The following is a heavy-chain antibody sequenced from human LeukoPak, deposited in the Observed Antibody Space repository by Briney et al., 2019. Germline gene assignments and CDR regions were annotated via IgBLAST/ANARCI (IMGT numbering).Heavy chain of an antibody. Sequence: GGSLRLSCAASGFTFSSYSMKWVCQAPGKGLEWVSAISGSGGSTYYADSVKGRFTISRDNSKNTLYLQMNSLRAEDTAVYYCARNDVDVLRFLGWLLYGYFDYWGQGTLVTVSS. CDR2: ISGSGGST. J-gene: IGHJ4*02. CDR3: ARNDVDVLRFLGWLLYGYFDY. CDR1: GFTFSSYS. V-gene: IGHV3-23*01. D-gene: IGHD3-3*01.